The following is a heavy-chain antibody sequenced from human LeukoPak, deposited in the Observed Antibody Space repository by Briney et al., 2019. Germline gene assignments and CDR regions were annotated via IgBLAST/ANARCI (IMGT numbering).Heavy chain of an antibody. CDR2: IKSDVSKT. D-gene: IGHD2-21*02. Sequence: GGSLRLSCAASGYSFSTDWMHWVRQAPGKGLVWVARIKSDVSKTDYAASVKGRSTISRDDANNILYLQMNSLRVDDTAVYYCTAIRPDYWGQGTVVTVSS. J-gene: IGHJ4*02. CDR1: GYSFSTDW. CDR3: TAIRPDY. V-gene: IGHV3-74*01.